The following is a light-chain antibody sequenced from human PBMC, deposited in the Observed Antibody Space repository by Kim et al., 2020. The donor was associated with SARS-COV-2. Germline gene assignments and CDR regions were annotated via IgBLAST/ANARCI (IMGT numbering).Light chain of an antibody. J-gene: IGKJ2*01. CDR3: QKYDSAPQT. V-gene: IGKV1-27*01. CDR1: QGIGIS. CDR2: AAS. Sequence: SASVGDSVTITCRATQGIGISLAWYQQKPGKVPKLLIYAASNLHSGVPSRFSGGGSGTDFTLTISSLQPDDIATYYCQKYDSAPQTFGPGTKLEIK.